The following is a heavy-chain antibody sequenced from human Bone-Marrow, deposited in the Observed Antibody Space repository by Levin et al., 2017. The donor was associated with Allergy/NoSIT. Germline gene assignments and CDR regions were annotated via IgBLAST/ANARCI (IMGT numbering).Heavy chain of an antibody. Sequence: GGSLRLSCAVSGFNFHAYGMTWVRQAPGKGLEWVSTIRGSDDNTYYRDPVKGRFIVSRDGSEDTLYLHMHSLRAEDTAVYYCATFDYSSYGYYFDYWGQGTLVTVSS. CDR3: ATFDYSSYGYYFDY. V-gene: IGHV3-23*01. J-gene: IGHJ4*02. D-gene: IGHD4-11*01. CDR2: IRGSDDNT. CDR1: GFNFHAYG.